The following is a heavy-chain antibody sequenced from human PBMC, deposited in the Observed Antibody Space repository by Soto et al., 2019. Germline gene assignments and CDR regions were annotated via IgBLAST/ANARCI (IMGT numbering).Heavy chain of an antibody. J-gene: IGHJ5*02. Sequence: PSETLSVTCAVGDGCFSGWYWSWIRKQPGKGLEWIGEINHSGSTNYNPSLKSRVTISVDTSKNQFSLKLSSVTAADTAVYYCARTPPYSNYVRFDPWGQGTLVTVLL. CDR3: ARTPPYSNYVRFDP. CDR1: DGCFSGWY. D-gene: IGHD4-4*01. V-gene: IGHV4-34*01. CDR2: INHSGST.